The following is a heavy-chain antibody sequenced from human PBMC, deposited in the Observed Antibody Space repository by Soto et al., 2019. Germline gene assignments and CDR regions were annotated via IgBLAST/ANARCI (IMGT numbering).Heavy chain of an antibody. Sequence: LSLTCTASGDSISSRVYSWGWIRQPPGKGLEWIGSIHYTGTIYYNPSLKSRVTISEDTSNNQFSLTLTSVTATDTAVYFCTRRTQGLPIDYWGPGTLVTVSS. CDR1: GDSISSRVYS. CDR2: IHYTGTI. CDR3: TRRTQGLPIDY. J-gene: IGHJ4*02. D-gene: IGHD6-19*01. V-gene: IGHV4-39*01.